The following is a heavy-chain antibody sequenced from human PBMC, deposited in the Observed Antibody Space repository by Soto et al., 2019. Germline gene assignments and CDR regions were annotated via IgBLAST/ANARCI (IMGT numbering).Heavy chain of an antibody. V-gene: IGHV3-23*01. D-gene: IGHD4-17*01. CDR2: ISGSGGST. CDR3: AKVGDDYGDFPGYYFDY. J-gene: IGHJ4*02. CDR1: GFTFSSYA. Sequence: EVQLLESGGGLVQPGGSLRLSCAASGFTFSSYAMSWVRQAPGKGLECVSAISGSGGSTYYADSVKGRFTISRDNSKNTLYLQMNSLRAEDTAVYYCAKVGDDYGDFPGYYFDYWGQGTLVTVSS.